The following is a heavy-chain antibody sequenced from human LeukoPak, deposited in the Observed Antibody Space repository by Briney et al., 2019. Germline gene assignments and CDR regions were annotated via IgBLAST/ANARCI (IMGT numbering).Heavy chain of an antibody. V-gene: IGHV3-23*01. CDR3: AKDFYDRSGLRYDY. CDR1: GFAFSSYA. CDR2: IDGGGGRT. D-gene: IGHD3-22*01. J-gene: IGHJ4*02. Sequence: PGGSLRLSCTASGFAFSSYAMSWVRQAPGVGLEWVSAIDGGGGRTWRADSVRGRFTISRDNSKNTLFMQMNSLRAEDTAVYYCAKDFYDRSGLRYDYWGQGTLVTVSS.